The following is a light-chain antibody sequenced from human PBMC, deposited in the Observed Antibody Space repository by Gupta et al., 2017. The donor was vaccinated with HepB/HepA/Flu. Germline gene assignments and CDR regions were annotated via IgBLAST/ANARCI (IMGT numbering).Light chain of an antibody. CDR1: QDISNY. Sequence: QMTQSPSSLSASVGDRVTITCQASQDISNYLNWYQQKPGKAPKLLIYDASNLETGVPSRFSGSGSGTDFTFTISSLQPEDIATYYWQQYDNLPITFGQGTRLEIK. V-gene: IGKV1-33*01. CDR2: DAS. CDR3: QQYDNLPIT. J-gene: IGKJ5*01.